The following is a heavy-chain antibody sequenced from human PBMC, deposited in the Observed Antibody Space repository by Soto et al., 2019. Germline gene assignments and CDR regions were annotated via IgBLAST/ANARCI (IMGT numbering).Heavy chain of an antibody. J-gene: IGHJ6*02. D-gene: IGHD2-2*02. CDR2: IYSGGST. V-gene: IGHV3-53*01. CDR1: GFTVSSNY. Sequence: PGGSLRLSCAASGFTVSSNYMSWVRQAPGKGLEWVSVIYSGGSTYYADSVKGRFTISRDNSKNTLYLQMNSLRAEDTAVYYCARVSAYCSSTSCYTGPSYYYGMDVWGQGNTVTVSS. CDR3: ARVSAYCSSTSCYTGPSYYYGMDV.